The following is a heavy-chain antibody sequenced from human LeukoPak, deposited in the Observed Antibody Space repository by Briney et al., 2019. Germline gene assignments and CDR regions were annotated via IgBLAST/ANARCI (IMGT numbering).Heavy chain of an antibody. D-gene: IGHD6-25*01. CDR2: INPKNGGT. Sequence: ASVKVSCKASGYNFAHNIHWVRQAPGQGHEFMGWINPKNGGTKYAQNFQGRVTMTRNTSISTVYMELSSLGSDDTAVYYCVVSIQAAAIPAFDSWGQGTLVTVSS. CDR1: GYNFAHN. V-gene: IGHV1-2*02. CDR3: VVSIQAAAIPAFDS. J-gene: IGHJ4*02.